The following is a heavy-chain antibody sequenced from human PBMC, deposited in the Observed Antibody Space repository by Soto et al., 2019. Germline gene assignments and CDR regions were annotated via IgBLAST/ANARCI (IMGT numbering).Heavy chain of an antibody. V-gene: IGHV4-61*01. CDR1: GGSVSSGSYY. CDR2: IYYSGST. J-gene: IGHJ4*02. D-gene: IGHD2-15*01. Sequence: QVQLQESGPGLVKPSETLSLTCTVSGGSVSSGSYYWSWIRQPSGKGLEWIGYIYYSGSTNYNPSLKSRVTISVDTSKNQFSLKLSSVTAADTAVYYCARASCSGGSCYSSRRYFDYWGQGTLVTVSS. CDR3: ARASCSGGSCYSSRRYFDY.